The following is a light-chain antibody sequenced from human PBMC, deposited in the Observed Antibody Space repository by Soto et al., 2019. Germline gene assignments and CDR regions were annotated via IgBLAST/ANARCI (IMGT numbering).Light chain of an antibody. Sequence: DIQMTQSPSSLSASVGDRVTITCRASQGIRYALGWYQQKPGSAPKRLIYGASILQNGVPSRFGGSGSGTEFTLTISSLQPEDFATYDCLQYNSHPLTFGQGTKVDIK. CDR1: QGIRYA. CDR3: LQYNSHPLT. CDR2: GAS. J-gene: IGKJ1*01. V-gene: IGKV1-17*01.